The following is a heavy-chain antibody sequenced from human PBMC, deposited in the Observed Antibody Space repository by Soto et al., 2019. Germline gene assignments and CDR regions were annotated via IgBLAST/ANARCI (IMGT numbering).Heavy chain of an antibody. CDR1: SGSISSSNW. D-gene: IGHD2-15*01. CDR2: IYHSGST. CDR3: ARRSRILGYCSGGSCYPFDY. V-gene: IGHV4-4*02. J-gene: IGHJ4*02. Sequence: QVQLQESGPGLVKPSGTLSLTCAVSSGSISSSNWWSWVRQPPGKGLEWIGEIYHSGSTNYNPSHKSRVTISVDKSKNQFSLKLSSVTAADTAVYYCARRSRILGYCSGGSCYPFDYWGQGTLVTVSS.